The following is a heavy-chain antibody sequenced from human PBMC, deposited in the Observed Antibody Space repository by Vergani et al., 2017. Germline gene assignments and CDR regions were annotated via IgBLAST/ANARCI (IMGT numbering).Heavy chain of an antibody. Sequence: EVQLVESGGGLVQPGRSLRLSCAASGFTFDDYAMHWVRQAPGKGLEWVSGISWNSGSIGYADSVKGRFTIARDNAKNSLYLQMNSLRAEDTALYYCAKDIRMVRGVTGYYYYGMDVWGQGSTVTVPS. CDR1: GFTFDDYA. J-gene: IGHJ6*02. D-gene: IGHD3-10*01. CDR3: AKDIRMVRGVTGYYYYGMDV. V-gene: IGHV3-9*01. CDR2: ISWNSGSI.